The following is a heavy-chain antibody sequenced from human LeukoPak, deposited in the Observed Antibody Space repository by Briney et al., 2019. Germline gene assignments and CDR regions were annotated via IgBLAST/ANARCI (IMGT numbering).Heavy chain of an antibody. J-gene: IGHJ4*02. Sequence: PGGSLRLSCAASGFSFSTYAMNWVRQAPGKGLEWVSGISGGGDNTYYADSVKGRFTISRDNSKNTLYVQVNSLGTEDTAAYYCAKGSYYDSSGSFYFDYWGQGTLVTVSS. CDR2: ISGGGDNT. CDR3: AKGSYYDSSGSFYFDY. D-gene: IGHD3-22*01. CDR1: GFSFSTYA. V-gene: IGHV3-23*01.